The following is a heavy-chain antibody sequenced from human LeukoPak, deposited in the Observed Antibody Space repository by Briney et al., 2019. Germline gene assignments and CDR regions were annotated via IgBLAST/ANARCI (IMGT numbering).Heavy chain of an antibody. V-gene: IGHV3-30*04. D-gene: IGHD2-15*01. CDR3: ARMSTGWSTDYYYYMDV. J-gene: IGHJ6*03. Sequence: GGSLRLSCAASGFTFSSYAMHWVRQAPGKGLEWVVVISYDGSNKYYADSVKGRFTISRDNSKNTLYLQMNSLRAEDTAVYYCARMSTGWSTDYYYYMDVWGKGTTVTVSS. CDR2: ISYDGSNK. CDR1: GFTFSSYA.